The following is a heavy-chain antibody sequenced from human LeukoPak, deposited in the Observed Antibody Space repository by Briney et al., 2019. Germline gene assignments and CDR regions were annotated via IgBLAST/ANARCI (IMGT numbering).Heavy chain of an antibody. V-gene: IGHV3-9*01. Sequence: GGSLRLSCAASGFTFSNYWMTWVRQAPGKGLEWVSGITWNSDDMAYADSVKGRFTISRDNAKNCLYLQMNSLTVEDTALYYCTRVTSWRTGFDYWGQGTLVTVSS. CDR2: ITWNSDDM. J-gene: IGHJ4*02. CDR3: TRVTSWRTGFDY. D-gene: IGHD1-1*01. CDR1: GFTFSNYW.